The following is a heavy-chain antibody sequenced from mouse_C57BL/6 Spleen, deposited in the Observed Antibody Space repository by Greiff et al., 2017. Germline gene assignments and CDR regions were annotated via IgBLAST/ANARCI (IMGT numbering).Heavy chain of an antibody. J-gene: IGHJ4*01. Sequence: ESGPGLVKPSQSLSLTCSVTGYSITSGYYWNWIRQFPGNKLEWMGYISYDGSNNYNPYLKNRISITRDTSKNQFCLKLNSVTTEDTATYYCARDLGRAMDDWGQGTSVTVSS. D-gene: IGHD4-1*01. V-gene: IGHV3-6*01. CDR3: ARDLGRAMDD. CDR2: ISYDGSN. CDR1: GYSITSGYY.